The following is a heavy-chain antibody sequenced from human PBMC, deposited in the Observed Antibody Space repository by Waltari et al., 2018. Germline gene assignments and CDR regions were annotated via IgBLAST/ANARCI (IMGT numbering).Heavy chain of an antibody. CDR3: ARDYFSDYVFDY. D-gene: IGHD4-4*01. Sequence: QVQLVQSGGEVKNPGASVKVSCKTSGSTFTRWGISWVRQAPGQGLEWMGWTSAHNDDTNYVEKFQGRVTMTTDTSTNTAYLELRSLRSDDTAVYYCARDYFSDYVFDYWGQGTLVIVSS. CDR1: GSTFTRWG. CDR2: TSAHNDDT. J-gene: IGHJ4*02. V-gene: IGHV1-18*01.